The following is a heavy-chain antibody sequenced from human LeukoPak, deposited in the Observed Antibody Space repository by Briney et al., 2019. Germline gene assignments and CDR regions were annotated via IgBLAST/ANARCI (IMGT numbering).Heavy chain of an antibody. CDR3: AREVIAAHNWFDP. Sequence: SETLSLTCTVSGGSISSYYWSWIRQPPGKGLEWIGYIYYSGSTNYNPSLKSRVTISVDTSKNQFSLNLSSVTAADTAVYYCAREVIAAHNWFDPWGQGTLVTVSS. D-gene: IGHD6-6*01. CDR2: IYYSGST. V-gene: IGHV4-59*12. CDR1: GGSISSYY. J-gene: IGHJ5*02.